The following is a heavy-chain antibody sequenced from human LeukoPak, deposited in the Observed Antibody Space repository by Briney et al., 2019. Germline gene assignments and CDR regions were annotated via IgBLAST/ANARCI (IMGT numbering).Heavy chain of an antibody. Sequence: SETLSLNCTVSGYPMRVCSGWCKHQPAGKGLEWIGRIYTSGSTNYNPSLKSRVTMSVETSKDQFSLKLSSVTAADTAIYYCARSYYDSNWYFDFWGRGTLVTV. V-gene: IGHV4-4*07. CDR3: ARSYYDSNWYFDF. CDR1: GYPMRVCS. CDR2: IYTSGST. D-gene: IGHD3-9*01. J-gene: IGHJ2*01.